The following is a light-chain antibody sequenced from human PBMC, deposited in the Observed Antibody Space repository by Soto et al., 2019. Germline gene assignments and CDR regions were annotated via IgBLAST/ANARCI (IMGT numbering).Light chain of an antibody. CDR2: EVN. Sequence: QSALTQPPSASGSPGQSVTISCTGTSSDVGAYDHVSWYQQHPGKAPKLMIYEVNKRPSGVPDRFSASKSGNTASLTVSGLRSEDEADYYCAAWDDSLSGVVFGGGTKLTVL. V-gene: IGLV2-8*01. CDR3: AAWDDSLSGVV. CDR1: SSDVGAYDH. J-gene: IGLJ2*01.